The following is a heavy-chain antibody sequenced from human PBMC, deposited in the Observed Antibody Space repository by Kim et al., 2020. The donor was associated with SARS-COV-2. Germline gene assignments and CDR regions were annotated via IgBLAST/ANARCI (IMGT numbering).Heavy chain of an antibody. CDR3: ARWEAACSSTSCSGITYYYYGMDV. D-gene: IGHD2-2*01. CDR2: IIPIFGTA. J-gene: IGHJ6*02. V-gene: IGHV1-69*13. CDR1: GGTFSSYA. Sequence: SVKVSCKASGGTFSSYAISWVRQAPGQGLEWMGGIIPIFGTANYAQKFQGRVTITADESTSTAYMELSSLRSEDTAVYYCARWEAACSSTSCSGITYYYYGMDVWGQGTTVTVSS.